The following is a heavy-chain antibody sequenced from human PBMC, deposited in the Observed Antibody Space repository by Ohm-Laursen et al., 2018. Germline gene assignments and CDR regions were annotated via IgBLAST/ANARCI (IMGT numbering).Heavy chain of an antibody. J-gene: IGHJ6*02. D-gene: IGHD7-27*01. V-gene: IGHV4-34*01. CDR2: INHSGST. CDR3: ARALGGYPISYYYGMDV. Sequence: GTLSLTCGVYGGSFSGYYWSWIRQPPGKGLEWIGEINHSGSTNYNPSLKSRVSMSVDTSNNQFSLQLRYVTAADTAVYYCARALGGYPISYYYGMDVWGQGTTVTVSS. CDR1: GGSFSGYY.